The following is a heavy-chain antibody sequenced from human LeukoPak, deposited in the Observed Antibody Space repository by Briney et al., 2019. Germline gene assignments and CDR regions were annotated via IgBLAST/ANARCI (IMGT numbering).Heavy chain of an antibody. Sequence: ASVKVSCKASGYTFTGYYMHWVRQAPGQGLEWMGWINPNSGGTNYAQKFQGRVTMTRDTSISTAYMELSRLRSDDTAVYYCARVLGYYGSGSYDTREKNWFDPWGQGTLVTVSS. CDR2: INPNSGGT. J-gene: IGHJ5*02. CDR1: GYTFTGYY. CDR3: ARVLGYYGSGSYDTREKNWFDP. V-gene: IGHV1-2*02. D-gene: IGHD3-10*01.